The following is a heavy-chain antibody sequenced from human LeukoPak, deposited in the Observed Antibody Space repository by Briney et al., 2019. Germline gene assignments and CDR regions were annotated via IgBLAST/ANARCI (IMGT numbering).Heavy chain of an antibody. V-gene: IGHV6-1*01. J-gene: IGHJ4*02. CDR3: AREDEGVSGWYYFDY. CDR2: TYYRSKWYN. CDR1: GDSVSSNSPA. Sequence: SQTLSLTCAISGDSVSSNSPAWNWVRQSPSRGLEWLGRTYYRSKWYNDYAVSVKSRITINPDTSKNQFSLQLDSVTPEDTAVYYCAREDEGVSGWYYFDYWGQGALVTVPS. D-gene: IGHD6-19*01.